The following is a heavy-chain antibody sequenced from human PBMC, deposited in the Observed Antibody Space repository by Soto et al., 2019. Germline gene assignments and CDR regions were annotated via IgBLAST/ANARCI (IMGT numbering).Heavy chain of an antibody. CDR1: RGSISSYH. CDR3: ARDRVAADGWVWFDP. J-gene: IGHJ5*02. CDR2: IYTSRST. D-gene: IGHD6-13*01. Sequence: SEPLTLTCTVSRGSISSYHRSWIRQPAGKGLESIGRIYTSRSTNYNPSLKSLVTMSVDTSKNQFSLKLSSVTAADTAVYYCARDRVAADGWVWFDPWGQGTLVTVSS. V-gene: IGHV4-4*07.